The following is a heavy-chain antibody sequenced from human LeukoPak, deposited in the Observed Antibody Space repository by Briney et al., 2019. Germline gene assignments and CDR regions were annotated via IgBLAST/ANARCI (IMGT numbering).Heavy chain of an antibody. J-gene: IGHJ6*02. CDR1: GGTFSSYA. D-gene: IGHD6-13*01. V-gene: IGHV1-69*01. CDR3: ARGLETGIAAAGQDYYYSYGMDV. Sequence: SVKVSCKASGGTFSSYAISWVRQAPGQGREWMGGIIPIFGTANYAQKFQGRVTITADEFTSTAYMELSSLRSEHTAVYYCARGLETGIAAAGQDYYYSYGMDVWGQGTTVTVSS. CDR2: IIPIFGTA.